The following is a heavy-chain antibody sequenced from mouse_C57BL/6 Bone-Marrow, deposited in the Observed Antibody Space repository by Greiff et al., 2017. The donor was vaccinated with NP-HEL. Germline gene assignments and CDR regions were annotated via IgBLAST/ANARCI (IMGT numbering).Heavy chain of an antibody. CDR2: ISNGGGST. J-gene: IGHJ4*01. CDR3: ARLEDY. CDR1: GFTFSDYY. Sequence: EVQRVESGGGLVQPGGSLKLSCAASGFTFSDYYMYWVRQTPEKRLEWVAYISNGGGSTYYPDTVKGRFTISRDNAKNTLYLQMSRLKSEDTAMYYCARLEDYWGQGTSVTVSS. V-gene: IGHV5-12*01.